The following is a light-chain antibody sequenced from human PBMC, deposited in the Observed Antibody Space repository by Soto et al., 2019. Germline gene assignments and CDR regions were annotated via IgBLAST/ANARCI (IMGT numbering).Light chain of an antibody. CDR1: QSVLYSPTNKNC. CDR2: WAS. J-gene: IGKJ1*01. V-gene: IGKV4-1*01. Sequence: DIVMTQSPDSLAVSLGERATINCKSSQSVLYSPTNKNCLVWYQQKPGQPPKLLIYWASTRESGVPDRFSGSGSGTDFTLAISSLQSEDAAVYYCQQHYSIPWTYGQGTKVEIK. CDR3: QQHYSIPWT.